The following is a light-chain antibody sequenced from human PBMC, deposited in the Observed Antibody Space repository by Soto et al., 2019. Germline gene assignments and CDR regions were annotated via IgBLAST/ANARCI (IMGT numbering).Light chain of an antibody. Sequence: DIQLTQSPSFLSASVGDRVTVTCRASQDISSFLAWYHQTPGKAPNLLIYAASTLQSGVPSRFSGSGSGTEFTLTISSLQPEDSETYYCQQLYSYPLTFGGGTKVDI. CDR2: AAS. CDR1: QDISSF. V-gene: IGKV1-9*01. J-gene: IGKJ4*01. CDR3: QQLYSYPLT.